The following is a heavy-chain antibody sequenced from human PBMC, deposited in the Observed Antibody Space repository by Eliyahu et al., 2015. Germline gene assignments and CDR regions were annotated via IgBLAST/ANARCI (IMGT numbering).Heavy chain of an antibody. V-gene: IGHV1-18*01. D-gene: IGHD2-2*01. CDR1: GYTFTTFD. J-gene: IGHJ4*02. Sequence: QLVQSGPEVKKPGXSVKVSCKASGYTFTTFDINWVRQAPGQGLEWMGWISPHNGHTTYAQNLQDRLSMTTDTSTSTAYMELRSLRSDDTAVFFCARGRRYCTSPSCATFDSWGQGTLVTVSS. CDR3: ARGRRYCTSPSCATFDS. CDR2: ISPHNGHT.